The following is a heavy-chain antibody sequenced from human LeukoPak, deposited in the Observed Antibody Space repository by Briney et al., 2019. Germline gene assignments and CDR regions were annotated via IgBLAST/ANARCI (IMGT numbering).Heavy chain of an antibody. V-gene: IGHV3-23*01. CDR3: AKERRAADGIYYFDY. J-gene: IGHJ4*02. CDR2: IRGSSIST. Sequence: GGSLRLSCAASGFTFSSYAMSWVRQAPGKGLEWVSSIRGSSISTYYADSVKGRFTISRDNSKNTLYLQMNSLRVEDTAVYYCAKERRAADGIYYFDYWGQGTLVTVSS. D-gene: IGHD6-13*01. CDR1: GFTFSSYA.